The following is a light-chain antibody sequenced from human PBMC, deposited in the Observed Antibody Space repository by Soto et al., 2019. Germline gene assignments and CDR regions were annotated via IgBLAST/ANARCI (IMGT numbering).Light chain of an antibody. CDR2: AAS. V-gene: IGKV1-9*01. Sequence: QLTQSPSSLSASVGDRVTITCRASQAISTYLAWYQQSPGKAPKLLIYAASSLQRGVPSRFSGSGSGTDFTLTISSLQPEDFATYHCQQLNSYPVTFGQGTKVEVK. CDR3: QQLNSYPVT. J-gene: IGKJ1*01. CDR1: QAISTY.